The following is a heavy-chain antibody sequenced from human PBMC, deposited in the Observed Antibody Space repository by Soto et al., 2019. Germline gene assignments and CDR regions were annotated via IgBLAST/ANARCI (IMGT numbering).Heavy chain of an antibody. J-gene: IGHJ4*02. CDR3: ARQETTAFDY. Sequence: SETLSLTCTVSGGSISSSSYYWGWIRQAPGKGLEWIGSIYYSGSTYYNPSLKSRVTISVDTSKNQFSLKLSSVTAADTAVYYCARQETTAFDYWGQGTLVTVS. D-gene: IGHD4-17*01. CDR1: GGSISSSSYY. CDR2: IYYSGST. V-gene: IGHV4-39*01.